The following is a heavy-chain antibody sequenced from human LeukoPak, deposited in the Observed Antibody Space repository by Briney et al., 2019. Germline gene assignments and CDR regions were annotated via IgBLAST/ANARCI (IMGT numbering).Heavy chain of an antibody. D-gene: IGHD3-22*01. V-gene: IGHV3-48*03. CDR3: ARHRPENYYDSSGTDAFDI. CDR1: GXTFSSYE. J-gene: IGHJ3*02. Sequence: PGGSLRLSCAASGXTFSSYEMNWVRQAPGKGLEWVSYISSSGSTIYYADSVKGRFTISRDNAKNSLYLQMNSLRAEDTAVYYCARHRPENYYDSSGTDAFDIWGQGTMVTVSS. CDR2: ISSSGSTI.